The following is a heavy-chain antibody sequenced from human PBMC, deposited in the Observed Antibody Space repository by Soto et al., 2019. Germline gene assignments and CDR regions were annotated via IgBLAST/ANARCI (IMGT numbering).Heavy chain of an antibody. D-gene: IGHD1-1*01. Sequence: EVQLVESGEGLVQPGGSLRLSCAASGFTFSSYAMHWVRQAPGKGLEYVSAISSNGGSTYYADSVKGRFTISRDNSKNTLYLQMGSLRAEDMAVYYCARSHRATEVFDYWGQGTLVTVSS. V-gene: IGHV3-64*02. CDR2: ISSNGGST. CDR3: ARSHRATEVFDY. CDR1: GFTFSSYA. J-gene: IGHJ4*02.